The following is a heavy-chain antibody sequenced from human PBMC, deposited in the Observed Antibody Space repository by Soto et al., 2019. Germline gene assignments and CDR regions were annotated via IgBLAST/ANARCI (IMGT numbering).Heavy chain of an antibody. Sequence: ASVKVSCKASGYTFISYYIHWVRQAPGQGLEWMGIINPSGGSTNYAQKFQGRVTMTRDTSTSTVYMELSSLRSEDTAVYYCGREIRSYCGGDCHSGWFDPWGQGTLVTVSS. CDR3: GREIRSYCGGDCHSGWFDP. D-gene: IGHD2-21*02. J-gene: IGHJ5*02. CDR2: INPSGGST. V-gene: IGHV1-46*03. CDR1: GYTFISYY.